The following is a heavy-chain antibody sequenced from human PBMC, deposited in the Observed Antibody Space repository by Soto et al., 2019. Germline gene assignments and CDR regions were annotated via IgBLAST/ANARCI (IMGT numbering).Heavy chain of an antibody. V-gene: IGHV1-24*01. CDR1: GYTLTELS. Sequence: QVELVQSGAEVKKPGASVKVSCKVSGYTLTELSMHWVRQAPGKGLEWMGVFDAEDGAASYAQNFQGRVTMAVDTSTDTADMEGTSLRSEDTAVYYCATDLFPDYADAWVTFRPADYWGQGTQVTVSS. D-gene: IGHD3-16*02. CDR2: FDAEDGAA. J-gene: IGHJ4*02. CDR3: ATDLFPDYADAWVTFRPADY.